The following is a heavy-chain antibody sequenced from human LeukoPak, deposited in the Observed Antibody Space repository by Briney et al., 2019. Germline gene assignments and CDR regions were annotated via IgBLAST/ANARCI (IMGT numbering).Heavy chain of an antibody. D-gene: IGHD4-23*01. J-gene: IGHJ2*01. CDR3: SGGNLYWYFDL. Sequence: PGGSLRRSCAASGFIFSSYWMSWVRQAPGKGLEWVANIQQDGSEKYYVDSVKGRFTISSDNAKNSLYLQINSLRAEDTAVYYCSGGNLYWYFDLWGRGTLVTVSS. V-gene: IGHV3-7*01. CDR2: IQQDGSEK. CDR1: GFIFSSYW.